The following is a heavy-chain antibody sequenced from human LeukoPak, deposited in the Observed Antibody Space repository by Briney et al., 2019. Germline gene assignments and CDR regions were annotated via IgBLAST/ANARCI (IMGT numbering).Heavy chain of an antibody. CDR1: GFTFSSYS. J-gene: IGHJ3*02. CDR3: ARGGLDDDGDYPDAFDI. Sequence: GGSLRLSCAASGFTFSSYSMIWVRQAPGKGLEWVSCISSRSNYIYYADSVKGRFTISRDNAKNSLYLQMNSLRAEDTAVYYCARGGLDDDGDYPDAFDIWGQGTMVTVSS. CDR2: ISSRSNYI. V-gene: IGHV3-21*06. D-gene: IGHD4-17*01.